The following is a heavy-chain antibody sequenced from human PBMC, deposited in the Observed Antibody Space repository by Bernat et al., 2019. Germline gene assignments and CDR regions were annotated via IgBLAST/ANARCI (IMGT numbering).Heavy chain of an antibody. D-gene: IGHD2-15*01. CDR1: GYTFTSYG. J-gene: IGHJ4*02. CDR2: ISAYNGNT. Sequence: QVQLVQSGAEVKKPGASVKVSCKASGYTFTSYGISWVRQAPGQGLEWMGWISAYNGNTNYAQKLQGRVTMTTDTSTSTVYMELRSLRSDDTAVYYCARDSPRGVVDKKFDYWGQGTLVTVSS. V-gene: IGHV1-18*04. CDR3: ARDSPRGVVDKKFDY.